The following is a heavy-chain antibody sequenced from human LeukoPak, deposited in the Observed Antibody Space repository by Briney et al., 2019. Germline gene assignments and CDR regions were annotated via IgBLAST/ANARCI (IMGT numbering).Heavy chain of an antibody. CDR2: IYTSGST. CDR1: GGSISSGSYY. J-gene: IGHJ3*02. CDR3: ARGVRSLNAFDI. Sequence: SETLSLTCTVSGGSISSGSYYWSWIRQPAGKGLEWIGRIYTSGSTNYNPSLKSRVTISVDTSKNQFSLKLSSVTAADTAVYYCARGVRSLNAFDIWGQGTMVTVSS. D-gene: IGHD3-3*01. V-gene: IGHV4-61*02.